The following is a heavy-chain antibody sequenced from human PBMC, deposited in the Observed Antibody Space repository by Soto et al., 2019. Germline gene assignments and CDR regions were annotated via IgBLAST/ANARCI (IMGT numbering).Heavy chain of an antibody. Sequence: GASVKVSCKASGYTFTSYGISWVRQAPGQGLEWMGGIIPIFGTANYAQKFQGRVTITADESTSTAYMELSSLRSEDTAVYYCAQGYCISTSCYGYYYYYGMDVWGQGTTVTVSS. J-gene: IGHJ6*02. CDR2: IIPIFGTA. D-gene: IGHD2-2*01. V-gene: IGHV1-69*13. CDR1: GYTFTSYG. CDR3: AQGYCISTSCYGYYYYYGMDV.